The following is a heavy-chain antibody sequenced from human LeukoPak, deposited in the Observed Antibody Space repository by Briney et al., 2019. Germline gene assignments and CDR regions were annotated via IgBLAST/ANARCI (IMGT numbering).Heavy chain of an antibody. CDR1: GGSFSGYY. D-gene: IGHD3-10*01. J-gene: IGHJ6*02. CDR2: INHSGST. V-gene: IGHV4-34*01. CDR3: ARQDLWFGEFGYYGMDV. Sequence: SETLSLTCAVYGGSFSGYYWSWLRQPPGKGLEWIGEINHSGSTNYNPSLKSRVTISVDTSKNQFSLKLSSVTAADTAVYYCARQDLWFGEFGYYGMDVWGQGTTVTVSS.